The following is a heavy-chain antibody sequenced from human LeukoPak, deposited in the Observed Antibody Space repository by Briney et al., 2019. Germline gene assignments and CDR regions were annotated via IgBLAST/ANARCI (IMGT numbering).Heavy chain of an antibody. CDR2: ISGSGGST. CDR1: GFTFSSYA. J-gene: IGHJ4*02. D-gene: IGHD2-15*01. Sequence: GGSLRLSCAASGFTFSSYAMTWVRQAPGKGLEWVSAISGSGGSTYYADSVKGRFTISRDNSKSTLYLQMNTLRAEDTAVYYCAKRCLGYCSGGSYDYWGQGTLVTVSS. CDR3: AKRCLGYCSGGSYDY. V-gene: IGHV3-23*01.